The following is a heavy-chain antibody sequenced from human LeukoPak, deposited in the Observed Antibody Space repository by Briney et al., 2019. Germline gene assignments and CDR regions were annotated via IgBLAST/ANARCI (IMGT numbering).Heavy chain of an antibody. J-gene: IGHJ4*02. CDR2: IVPILSTT. Sequence: SVKVSCKASGYTFTSYDINWVRQATGQGLEWMGGIVPILSTTNYARKFQGRVTMTAGESTSTAYMELSSLRSDDTAVYYCARADSRDYWGQGTLVTVSS. CDR1: GYTFTSYD. V-gene: IGHV1-69*13. CDR3: ARADSRDY.